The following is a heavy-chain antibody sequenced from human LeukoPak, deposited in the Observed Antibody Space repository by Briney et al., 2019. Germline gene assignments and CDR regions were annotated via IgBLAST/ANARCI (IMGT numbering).Heavy chain of an antibody. CDR1: GFTFNNYN. Sequence: GGSLRLSCAASGFTFNNYNMNWVRQAPGKGLEWVSSITSSSTYIYYADSVKGRFTISRDNAKNSLYLQMNSLRPEDTAVYYCARRSEYSSGWYLDYWGQGTLVTVSS. D-gene: IGHD6-19*01. CDR3: ARRSEYSSGWYLDY. V-gene: IGHV3-21*01. J-gene: IGHJ4*02. CDR2: ITSSSTYI.